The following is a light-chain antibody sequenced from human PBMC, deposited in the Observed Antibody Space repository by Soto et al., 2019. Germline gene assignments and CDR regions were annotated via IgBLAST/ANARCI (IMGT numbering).Light chain of an antibody. CDR3: QQYNNWPLT. V-gene: IGKV3-15*01. CDR2: VAS. J-gene: IGKJ5*01. CDR1: QSVSSN. Sequence: EIVMTQSPGTLSVSPGERATLSCRASQSVSSNLAWYQQTPGQAPRLLIYVASTRATGIPARFSGSGSGTEFTHTINSLQSEDFAVYYCQQYNNWPLTFGQGTRLEIK.